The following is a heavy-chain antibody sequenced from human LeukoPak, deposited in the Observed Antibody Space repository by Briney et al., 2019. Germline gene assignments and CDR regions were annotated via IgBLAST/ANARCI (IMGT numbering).Heavy chain of an antibody. CDR2: MNPNSGNT. V-gene: IGHV1-8*03. CDR3: ARIELDSSYYYYMDV. CDR1: GYTFINYG. Sequence: ASVKVSCKASGYTFINYGVSWVRQATGQGLEWMGWMNPNSGNTGYAQKFQGRVTITRNTSISTAYMELSSLRSEDTAVYYCARIELDSSYYYYMDVWGKGTTVTVSS. D-gene: IGHD5-24*01. J-gene: IGHJ6*03.